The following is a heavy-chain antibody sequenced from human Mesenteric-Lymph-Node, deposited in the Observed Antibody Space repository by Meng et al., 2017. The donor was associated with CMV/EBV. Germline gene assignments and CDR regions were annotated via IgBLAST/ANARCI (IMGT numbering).Heavy chain of an antibody. CDR3: AKDLSQRGYYYSYAMDV. CDR1: GYTFTSYG. D-gene: IGHD1-1*01. CDR2: ISAYNGNT. V-gene: IGHV1-18*01. Sequence: ASVKVSCKASGYTFTSYGISWVRQAPGQGLEWMGWISAYNGNTNYAQKLQGRVTMTTDTSTSTAYMELRSLRSDDTAVYYCAKDLSQRGYYYSYAMDVWGQGTAVTVSS. J-gene: IGHJ6*02.